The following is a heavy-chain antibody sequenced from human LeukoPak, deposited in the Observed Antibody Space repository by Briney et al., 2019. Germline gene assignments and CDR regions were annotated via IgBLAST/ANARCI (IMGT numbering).Heavy chain of an antibody. CDR3: ARAQKGIQPAAYYYYYYMDV. V-gene: IGHV1-69*05. CDR1: GGTFSSYA. Sequence: ASVKVSCKASGGTFSSYAISWVRQAPGQGLEWMGGIIPIFGTANYAQKFQGRVTITTDESTSTAYMELSSLRSEDTAVYYCARAQKGIQPAAYYYYYYMDVWGKGTTVTVSS. CDR2: IIPIFGTA. D-gene: IGHD5-18*01. J-gene: IGHJ6*03.